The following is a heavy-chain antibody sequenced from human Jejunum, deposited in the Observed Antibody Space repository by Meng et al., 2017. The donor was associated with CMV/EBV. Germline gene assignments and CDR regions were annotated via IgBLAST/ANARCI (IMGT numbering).Heavy chain of an antibody. CDR3: ARGSRASGGTFDY. D-gene: IGHD2-15*01. V-gene: IGHV4-59*11. Sequence: VSGVSINSQYWSWIRPPPGKGLEWIGSIYYTGTTSYNPSLESRVIILMDTSNRQFSLKLGSVTAADTAVYYCARGSRASGGTFDYWGQGALGTVSS. CDR2: IYYTGTT. CDR1: GVSINSQY. J-gene: IGHJ4*02.